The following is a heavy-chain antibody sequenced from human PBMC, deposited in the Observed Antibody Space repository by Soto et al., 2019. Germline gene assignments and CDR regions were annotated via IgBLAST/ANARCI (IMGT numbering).Heavy chain of an antibody. J-gene: IGHJ5*02. CDR1: GGSISSGGYS. CDR2: IYHSGST. Sequence: SETLSLTCAVSGGSISSGGYSWSWIRQPPGKGLEWIGYIYHSGSTYYNPSLKSRVTISVDRSKNQFSLKLSSVTAAATAVYYCARDLRDTMILDPWGQGTLVTAPQ. CDR3: ARDLRDTMILDP. D-gene: IGHD3-22*01. V-gene: IGHV4-30-2*01.